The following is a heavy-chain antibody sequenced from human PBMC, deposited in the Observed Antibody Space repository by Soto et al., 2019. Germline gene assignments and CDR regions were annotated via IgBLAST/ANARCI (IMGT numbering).Heavy chain of an antibody. CDR1: GFTFRSFD. CDR3: TRGGLEPFDF. Sequence: LSCAASGFTFRSFDMDWVRQAPGKGLLWVSRINDYMTTINYADSVRGRFTISRDNTRNTLFLQMNSLTVEDTAVYYCTRGGLEPFDFWGQGVLVTVSS. CDR2: INDYMTTI. D-gene: IGHD1-1*01. J-gene: IGHJ4*02. V-gene: IGHV3-74*01.